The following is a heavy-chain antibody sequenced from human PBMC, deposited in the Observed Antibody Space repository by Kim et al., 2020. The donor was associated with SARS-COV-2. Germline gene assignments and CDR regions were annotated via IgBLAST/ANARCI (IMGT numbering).Heavy chain of an antibody. V-gene: IGHV4-39*07. CDR1: GGSISSSNYY. Sequence: SETLSLTCTVSGGSISSSNYYWGWIRQPPGKGLEWIGYIHYSGNTHYNPSLESRVTISLDTSKNQFSLKLSSVTAADTAVYYCARGDIGGMAEPIDCWGQGTLVTVSS. CDR3: ARGDIGGMAEPIDC. J-gene: IGHJ4*02. D-gene: IGHD5-12*01. CDR2: IHYSGNT.